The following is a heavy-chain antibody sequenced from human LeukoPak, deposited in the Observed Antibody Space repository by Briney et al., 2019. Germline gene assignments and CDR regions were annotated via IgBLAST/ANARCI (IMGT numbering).Heavy chain of an antibody. CDR1: GYTFTRYC. D-gene: IGHD2-15*01. J-gene: IGHJ4*02. CDR3: ARDFFHGHCAGLSCFLLDY. V-gene: IGHV1-18*01. CDR2: ISANNGDT. Sequence: ASVKVSCKASGYTFTRYCISWVRQAPGQGLEWMGWISANNGDTNSAQKFQDRVTMTTDTSTSTAYMELRSLRSDDTAVYYCARDFFHGHCAGLSCFLLDYWGQGSLVTVSS.